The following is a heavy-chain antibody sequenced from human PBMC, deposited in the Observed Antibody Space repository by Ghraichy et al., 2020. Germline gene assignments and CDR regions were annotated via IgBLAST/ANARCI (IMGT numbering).Heavy chain of an antibody. D-gene: IGHD5-12*01. CDR1: GYTSTDFY. Sequence: ASVKVSCWASGYTSTDFYIHWVRQAPGQGPEWMGWIKLSTGGTTYAEKFQGRVIMTRDTSISTAFMELSRLTSDDTAVYYCARELATGQTGFDAFDIWGQGKMVTVSS. CDR2: IKLSTGGT. CDR3: ARELATGQTGFDAFDI. J-gene: IGHJ3*02. V-gene: IGHV1-2*02.